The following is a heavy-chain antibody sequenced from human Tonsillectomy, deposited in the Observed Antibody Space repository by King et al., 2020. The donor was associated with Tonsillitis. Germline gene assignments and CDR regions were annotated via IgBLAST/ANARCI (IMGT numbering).Heavy chain of an antibody. CDR2: IKSKTDGGTT. D-gene: IGHD2-15*01. V-gene: IGHV3-15*01. J-gene: IGHJ4*02. CDR3: TTDLTPGAYGMGGSCSLLNY. CDR1: GFTFSNAW. Sequence: VQLVESGGGLVKPGGSLRLSCAASGFTFSNAWMSWVRQAPGKGLEWVGRIKSKTDGGTTDYAAPVKGRFTISRDDSKNTLYLQMNSLKTEDTAVYYCTTDLTPGAYGMGGSCSLLNYWGQGTLVTVSS.